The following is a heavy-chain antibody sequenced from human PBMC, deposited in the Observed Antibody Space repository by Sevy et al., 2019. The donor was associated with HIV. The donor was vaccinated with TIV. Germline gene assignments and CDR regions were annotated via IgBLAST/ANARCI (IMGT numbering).Heavy chain of an antibody. CDR1: IFTFNIYG. V-gene: IGHV3-30*02. D-gene: IGHD3-16*01. Sequence: GGSLRLSYAASIFTFNIYGMQWVRQAPGKGLEWVAYMRKDGLTTYYADPVKGRFTISRDSSKNRLYLQMNSLRIEDAALYYCTRETTYYDASGPVPGDIWGQGTMVTVSS. CDR2: MRKDGLTT. J-gene: IGHJ3*02. CDR3: TRETTYYDASGPVPGDI.